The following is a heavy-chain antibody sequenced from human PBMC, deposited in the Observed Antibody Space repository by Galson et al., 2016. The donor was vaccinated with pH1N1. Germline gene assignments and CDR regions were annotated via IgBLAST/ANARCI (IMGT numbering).Heavy chain of an antibody. Sequence: SLRLSCAASGFAFDDFAMHWVRHVPGKGLEWVSGISWNSNSIGYADSVKGRFTISRDSAKKSLFLQMNSLRAEDTALYYCAKGAGRYYFGSGSFNYWGQGTQVTVSS. CDR2: ISWNSNSI. CDR1: GFAFDDFA. J-gene: IGHJ4*02. D-gene: IGHD3-10*01. CDR3: AKGAGRYYFGSGSFNY. V-gene: IGHV3-9*01.